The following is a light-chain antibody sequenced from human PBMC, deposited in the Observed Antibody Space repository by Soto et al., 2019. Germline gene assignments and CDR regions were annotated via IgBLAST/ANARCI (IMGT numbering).Light chain of an antibody. V-gene: IGKV1-5*01. Sequence: DIQMTQSPSTLSAPVGVKVPITCLASRSVSTYVAWYQQKLGKAPILLISDASALESGVPSRFSGSGSGTEFTLTISSLQPDDFATYYCQQYHSYPWTFGQGTKVDIK. CDR2: DAS. J-gene: IGKJ1*01. CDR3: QQYHSYPWT. CDR1: RSVSTY.